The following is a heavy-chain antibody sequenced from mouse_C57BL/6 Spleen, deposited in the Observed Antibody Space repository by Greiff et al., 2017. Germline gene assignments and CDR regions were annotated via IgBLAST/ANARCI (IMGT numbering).Heavy chain of an antibody. D-gene: IGHD1-1*01. CDR1: GYTFTDYN. J-gene: IGHJ3*01. V-gene: IGHV1-22*01. CDR3: ARSPPYYYGSSYGFAY. Sequence: EVQLQQSGPELVKPGASVKMSCKASGYTFTDYNMHWVKQSHGKSLEWIGYINPNNGGTSYNQKFKGKATLTVNKSSSTAYMELRSLTSEDSAVYYCARSPPYYYGSSYGFAYWGQGTLVTVSA. CDR2: INPNNGGT.